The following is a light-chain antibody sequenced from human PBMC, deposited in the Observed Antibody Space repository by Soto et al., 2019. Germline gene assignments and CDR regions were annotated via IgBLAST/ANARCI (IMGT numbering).Light chain of an antibody. Sequence: QSALTQPASVSGSPGQSIAISCTGTSSDVGRYNYVSWYQQCPGKAPKLIIYEVTYRPSGISTRFSGSKSGNTASLTISGLQAEDEAAYYCSSFRSDNTMVFGGGTKLTVL. CDR3: SSFRSDNTMV. CDR1: SSDVGRYNY. J-gene: IGLJ2*01. CDR2: EVT. V-gene: IGLV2-14*01.